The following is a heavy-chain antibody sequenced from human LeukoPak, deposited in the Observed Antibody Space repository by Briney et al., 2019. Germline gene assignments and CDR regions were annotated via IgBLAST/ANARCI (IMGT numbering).Heavy chain of an antibody. CDR1: GGSFSGYY. CDR2: INHRGST. D-gene: IGHD1-26*01. V-gene: IGHV4-34*01. J-gene: IGHJ2*01. CDR3: ARALRFSGKYNHWYFDL. Sequence: SETLPLTCAVYGGSFSGYYWSWLRQPPGRGLEWIGEINHRGSTNYNPSLKSRVPIAVGTSTNQFYLNLSSVNAAVNAVYYCARALRFSGKYNHWYFDLWGRGTLVPVSS.